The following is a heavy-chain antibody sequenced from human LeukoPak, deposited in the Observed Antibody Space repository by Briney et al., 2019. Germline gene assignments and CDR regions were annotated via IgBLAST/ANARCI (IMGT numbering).Heavy chain of an antibody. Sequence: GGSLRLSCTVSGFTFNNFAMTWVRQAPGKGLEWVSTIIGGGGSTYYADSVKGRFTISRDNSKNTLYLQVNSLRAEDTAVYYCAKGGKWDVTPFDYWGQGTLVTVSS. CDR2: IIGGGGST. J-gene: IGHJ4*02. D-gene: IGHD1-26*01. CDR1: GFTFNNFA. CDR3: AKGGKWDVTPFDY. V-gene: IGHV3-23*01.